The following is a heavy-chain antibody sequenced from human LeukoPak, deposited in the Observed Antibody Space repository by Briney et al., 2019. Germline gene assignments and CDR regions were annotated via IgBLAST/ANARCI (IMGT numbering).Heavy chain of an antibody. V-gene: IGHV3-23*01. CDR1: GFTLCSIA. CDR2: LSGSGGSP. CDR3: AKGSLWCAADTPPGYFDY. J-gene: IGHJ4*02. Sequence: GGPLRLSCAVSGFTLCSIAMSCVRPAPGKGGVGLLALSGSGGSPYYAHPVKGRLTISSDNSTNTLYLQMSSRSAQGRLLHYCAKGSLWCAADTPPGYFDYWGQGTLVTDSS. D-gene: IGHD2-15*01.